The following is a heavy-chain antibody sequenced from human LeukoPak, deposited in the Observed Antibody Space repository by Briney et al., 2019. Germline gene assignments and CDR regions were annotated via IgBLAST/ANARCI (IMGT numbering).Heavy chain of an antibody. Sequence: PGGSLRLSCTASGFTFSSHIMNWVRQAPGKGLEWVSSISSSSSYIHYADSVKGRFTISRDNAKNSLYLQMNSLRAEGTAVYYCARQVQDVVVVVRERDYHYGMDVWGQGTTVTVSS. V-gene: IGHV3-21*01. CDR1: GFTFSSHI. CDR2: ISSSSSYI. D-gene: IGHD2-15*01. CDR3: ARQVQDVVVVVRERDYHYGMDV. J-gene: IGHJ6*02.